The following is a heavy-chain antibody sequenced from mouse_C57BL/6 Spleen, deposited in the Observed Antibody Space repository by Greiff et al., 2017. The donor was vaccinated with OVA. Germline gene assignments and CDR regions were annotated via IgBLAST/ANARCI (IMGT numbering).Heavy chain of an antibody. CDR2: IWRGGST. D-gene: IGHD1-1*01. Sequence: VQLQQSGPGLVQPSQSLSITCTVSGFSLTSYGLHWVRQSPGKGLEWLGVIWRGGSTDYNAAFMSRLSITKDNSKSQVFFKMNSLQADDTAIYYCAAYYYEDYAMDYWGQGTSVTVSS. J-gene: IGHJ4*01. V-gene: IGHV2-5*01. CDR1: GFSLTSYG. CDR3: AAYYYEDYAMDY.